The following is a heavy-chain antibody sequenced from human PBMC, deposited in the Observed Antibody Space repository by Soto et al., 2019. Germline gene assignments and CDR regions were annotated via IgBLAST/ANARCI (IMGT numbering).Heavy chain of an antibody. V-gene: IGHV4-34*01. CDR1: GGSFSGYY. J-gene: IGHJ4*02. CDR2: IHHSGST. Sequence: QVQLQQWGAGLLKPSETLSLTCAVYGGSFSGYYWSWIRQPPGKGLEWIGEIHHSGSTNYNPSLKSRVTISVDTSKNQFSLKLTSVTAADTAVYYCARAKLPYYYDSRGGYYFDYWGQGTLVTVSS. D-gene: IGHD3-22*01. CDR3: ARAKLPYYYDSRGGYYFDY.